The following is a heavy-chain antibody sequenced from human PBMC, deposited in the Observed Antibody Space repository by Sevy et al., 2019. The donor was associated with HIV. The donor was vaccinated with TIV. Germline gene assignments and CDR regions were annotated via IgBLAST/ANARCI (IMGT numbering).Heavy chain of an antibody. D-gene: IGHD3-22*01. Sequence: ASVKVSCKASGYTFTSYGISWVRQAPGQGLEWMGWISAYNGNTNYAQKLQGRVTKTTDTSTSTAYMELRSLRSDDTAVYYCARDRSYYDSSGYYGYWGQGTLVTVSS. CDR1: GYTFTSYG. V-gene: IGHV1-18*04. CDR3: ARDRSYYDSSGYYGY. CDR2: ISAYNGNT. J-gene: IGHJ4*02.